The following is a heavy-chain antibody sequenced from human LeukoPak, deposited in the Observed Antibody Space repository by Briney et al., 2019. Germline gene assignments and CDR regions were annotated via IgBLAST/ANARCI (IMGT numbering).Heavy chain of an antibody. Sequence: PGGSLRLSCAASGFTFSSYAMSWVRQAPGKGLEWASYISSSGTTIYYADSVKGRFTISRDNVKNSLYLQMNSLRAEDTAVYHCARDFRQPVETLNYYYMDVWGKGTTVTGSS. CDR3: ARDFRQPVETLNYYYMDV. J-gene: IGHJ6*03. V-gene: IGHV3-48*03. D-gene: IGHD6-6*01. CDR2: ISSSGTTI. CDR1: GFTFSSYA.